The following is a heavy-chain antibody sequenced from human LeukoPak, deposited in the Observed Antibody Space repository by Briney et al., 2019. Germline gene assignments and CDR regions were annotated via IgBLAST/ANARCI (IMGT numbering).Heavy chain of an antibody. V-gene: IGHV4-59*01. Sequence: SETLSLTCTVSGGSISSYYWTWIRQPPGKGLECIGYIYSNGSTNYNPSLKSRVTISVDTSKNQFSLKLSSVTAADTAVYYCARVRENYYDSSGYIDYWGQGTLVTVSS. CDR3: ARVRENYYDSSGYIDY. J-gene: IGHJ4*02. CDR2: IYSNGST. CDR1: GGSISSYY. D-gene: IGHD3-22*01.